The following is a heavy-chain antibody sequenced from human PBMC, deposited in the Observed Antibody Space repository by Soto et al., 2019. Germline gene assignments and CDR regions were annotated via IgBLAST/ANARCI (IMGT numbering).Heavy chain of an antibody. CDR1: GFTFDDYA. V-gene: IGHV3-9*01. Sequence: GGSLRLSCAASGFTFDDYAMHWVRQAPGKGLEWVSGISWNSGSIGYADSVKGRVTISRDNAKNSLYLQMNSLRAEDTALYYCAKDYFPGDYVGGDYFDYWGQGTLVTVSS. J-gene: IGHJ4*02. D-gene: IGHD4-17*01. CDR3: AKDYFPGDYVGGDYFDY. CDR2: ISWNSGSI.